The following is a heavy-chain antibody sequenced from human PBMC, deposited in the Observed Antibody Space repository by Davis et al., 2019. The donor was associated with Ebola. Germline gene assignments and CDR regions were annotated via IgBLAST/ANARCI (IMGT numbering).Heavy chain of an antibody. V-gene: IGHV4-61*08. J-gene: IGHJ6*03. CDR2: IYYSGST. Sequence: PSETLSLTCAVSGGSISSGGYSWSWIRQPPGKGLEWIGYIYYSGSTNYNPSLKSRVTISVDTSKNQFSLKLSSVTAADTAVYYCARLQLELTSNYYYYYMDVWGKGTTVTVSS. CDR1: GGSISSGGYS. CDR3: ARLQLELTSNYYYYYMDV. D-gene: IGHD1-7*01.